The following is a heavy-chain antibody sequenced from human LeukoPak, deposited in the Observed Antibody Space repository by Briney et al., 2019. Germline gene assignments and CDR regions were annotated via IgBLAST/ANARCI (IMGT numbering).Heavy chain of an antibody. D-gene: IGHD3-10*01. CDR1: GASIRSYS. V-gene: IGHV4-4*07. J-gene: IGHJ4*02. CDR3: ARDRARFGTHTCGY. Sequence: PSETLSLTCSVSGASIRSYSWSWIRQPSGKGLEWIGRIQTSGSTNYNPSLRSRVTMSVDTSKNQFSLKLSSVTAADTAVYYCARDRARFGTHTCGYWGQGTLVTVSS. CDR2: IQTSGST.